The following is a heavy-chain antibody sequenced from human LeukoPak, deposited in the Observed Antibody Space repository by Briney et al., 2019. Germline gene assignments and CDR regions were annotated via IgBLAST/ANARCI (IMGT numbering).Heavy chain of an antibody. CDR3: ARAGNFYWDY. CDR1: GFTFSSAW. D-gene: IGHD1-1*01. J-gene: IGHJ4*02. Sequence: GGSLRLSCAASGFTFSSAWVHWVRRVPGKGLVWVARINSDASTINYADSVKGRFTISRDNAKNTLYLQMNSLGVEDTALYYCARAGNFYWDYWGQGTLVTVSS. V-gene: IGHV3-74*01. CDR2: INSDASTI.